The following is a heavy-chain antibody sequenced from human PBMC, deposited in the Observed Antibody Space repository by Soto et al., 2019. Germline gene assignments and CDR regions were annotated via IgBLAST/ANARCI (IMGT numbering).Heavy chain of an antibody. CDR1: GFTVSSNY. CDR2: IYSGGST. V-gene: IGHV3-53*04. Sequence: GGSLRLSCAASGFTVSSNYMSWVRQAPGKGLEWVSVIYSGGSTYYADAVKGRFTTSRHNSKNTLYLQMNSLRAEDTAVYYCARGTYDYVWGSYPSGWGQGTLVTVSS. J-gene: IGHJ4*02. CDR3: ARGTYDYVWGSYPSG. D-gene: IGHD3-16*02.